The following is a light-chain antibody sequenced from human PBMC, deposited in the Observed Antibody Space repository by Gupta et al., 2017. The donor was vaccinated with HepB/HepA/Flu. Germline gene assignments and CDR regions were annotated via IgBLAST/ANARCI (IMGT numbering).Light chain of an antibody. J-gene: IGLJ1*01. V-gene: IGLV1-40*01. CDR2: GNN. CDR3: QSYDSNLSGF. Sequence: QSVLTQPPSVSGAPGQRVTISCTGSSSNIWAGYDVHWYQQLPGTAPKLLIYGNNNRPSGVPDRFSGSKSGTSASLAITGLQAEDEADYYCQSYDSNLSGFFGTGTKVTVL. CDR1: SSNIWAGYD.